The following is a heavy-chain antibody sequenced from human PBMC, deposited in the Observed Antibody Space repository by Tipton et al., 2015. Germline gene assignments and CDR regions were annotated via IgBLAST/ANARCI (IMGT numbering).Heavy chain of an antibody. D-gene: IGHD3-10*01. CDR3: ARLRETYGSDSDNWFDP. CDR1: GDAISSHY. J-gene: IGHJ5*02. Sequence: LSCNVSGDAISSHYWSWIRQPPGKGLEWIGNIYYSGSTKYNPSLKSRVTISVDTSKNQFSLKLSSVTAADTAVYYCARLRETYGSDSDNWFDPWGQGTLVTVSS. CDR2: IYYSGST. V-gene: IGHV4-59*11.